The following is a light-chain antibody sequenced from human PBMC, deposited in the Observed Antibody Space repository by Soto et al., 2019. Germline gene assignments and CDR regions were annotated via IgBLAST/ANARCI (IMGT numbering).Light chain of an antibody. CDR1: QSVSTN. V-gene: IGKV3-15*01. Sequence: EIVMTQSPATLSVSPGERATISCRASQSVSTNLAWYHQKPGQAPRLLIYDASTRATGFPARFSGSGSGTEFTLTISSLQSEDFAVYYCQQYNNWPLTFGGGTKVDIK. CDR3: QQYNNWPLT. J-gene: IGKJ4*01. CDR2: DAS.